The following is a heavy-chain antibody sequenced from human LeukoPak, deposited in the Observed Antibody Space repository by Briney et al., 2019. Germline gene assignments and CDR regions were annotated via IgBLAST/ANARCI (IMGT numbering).Heavy chain of an antibody. Sequence: AASVTVSCKASGYTFTSYDINWVRQATGQGLEWMGWMNPNSGNTGYAQKLQGRVTMTRNTSISTAYMELSSLRSEDTAVYYCARGKYGSGSYYYYYMDVWGKGTTVTISS. V-gene: IGHV1-8*01. CDR1: GYTFTSYD. CDR3: ARGKYGSGSYYYYYMDV. D-gene: IGHD3-10*01. J-gene: IGHJ6*03. CDR2: MNPNSGNT.